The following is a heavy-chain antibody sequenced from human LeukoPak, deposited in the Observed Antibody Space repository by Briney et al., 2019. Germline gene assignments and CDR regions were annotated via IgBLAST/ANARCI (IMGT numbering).Heavy chain of an antibody. Sequence: GGSLRLSCAASGFTFSNYWMHWVRRAPGKGLKWVANIKQDGNEKYYVDSVKGRFTISRDNAKNSLYLQMNSLRAEDTAVYYCARDYFDYWGQGTLVTVSS. V-gene: IGHV3-7*03. CDR2: IKQDGNEK. CDR3: ARDYFDY. J-gene: IGHJ4*02. CDR1: GFTFSNYW.